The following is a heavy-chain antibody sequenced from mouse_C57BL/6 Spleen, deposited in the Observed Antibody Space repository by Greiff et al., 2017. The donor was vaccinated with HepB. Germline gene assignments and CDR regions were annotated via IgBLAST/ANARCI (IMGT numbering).Heavy chain of an antibody. CDR2: IYPGDGDT. V-gene: IGHV1-82*01. J-gene: IGHJ4*01. D-gene: IGHD1-1*01. CDR1: GYAFSSSW. Sequence: QVQLKESGPELVKPGASVKISCKASGYAFSSSWMNWVKQRPGKGLEWIGRIYPGDGDTNYNGKFKGKATLTADKSSSTAYMQLSSLTSEDSAVYFCARSPSTTVGPMDYWGQGTSVTVSS. CDR3: ARSPSTTVGPMDY.